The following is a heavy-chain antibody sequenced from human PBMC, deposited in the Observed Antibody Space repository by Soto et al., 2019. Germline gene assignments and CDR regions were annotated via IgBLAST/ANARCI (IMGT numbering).Heavy chain of an antibody. D-gene: IGHD3-10*01. V-gene: IGHV1-46*01. CDR2: INPSGGST. Sequence: ASVKVSCKASGYTFTSYYMHWVRQAPGQGLEWMGIINPSGGSTSYAQKFQGRVTMTRDTSTSTVYMELSSLRSEDTAVYYCASIPPPMVRGVIHPPYYGMDVWGQGTTVTSP. CDR3: ASIPPPMVRGVIHPPYYGMDV. CDR1: GYTFTSYY. J-gene: IGHJ6*02.